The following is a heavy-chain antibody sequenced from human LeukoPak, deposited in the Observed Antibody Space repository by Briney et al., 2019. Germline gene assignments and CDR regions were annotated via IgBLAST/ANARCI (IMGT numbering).Heavy chain of an antibody. CDR2: ISTSGDRT. D-gene: IGHD1-1*01. V-gene: IGHV3-23*01. J-gene: IGHJ4*02. CDR1: GFTVSSNY. CDR3: VKGGTSGTTGYFDH. Sequence: PGGSLRLSCAASGFTVSSNYMSWVRQAPGKGLEWVSGISTSGDRTYYADSVKGRFPISRDNSKNTLSLQMNSLRDDDTAVYYCVKGGTSGTTGYFDHWGQGALVTVSS.